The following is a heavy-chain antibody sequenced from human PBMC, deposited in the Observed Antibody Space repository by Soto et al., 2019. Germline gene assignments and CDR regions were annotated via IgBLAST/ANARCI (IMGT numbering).Heavy chain of an antibody. Sequence: GGSLRLSCAASGFTFSDYYMSWIRQAPGKGLEWVSYISNSGTTVYYADSVKGRFTISRDNAKDSLYLHINSLRALDTAVYYCARGLGELEPFDYWGHGTLVTVSS. V-gene: IGHV3-11*01. D-gene: IGHD1-1*01. CDR3: ARGLGELEPFDY. CDR2: ISNSGTTV. CDR1: GFTFSDYY. J-gene: IGHJ4*01.